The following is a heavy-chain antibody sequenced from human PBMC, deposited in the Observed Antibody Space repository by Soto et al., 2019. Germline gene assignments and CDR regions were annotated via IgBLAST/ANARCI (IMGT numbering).Heavy chain of an antibody. CDR2: ISGDGSAT. CDR1: GFRFWTYS. D-gene: IGHD5-12*01. J-gene: IGHJ3*01. Sequence: EVKLLESGGGLVQPGESLRLSCAASGFRFWTYSMSWVRQAPGKGLEWVSGISGDGSATSYADSQKGRFTVSRDNSKDTLFLQMNTLRVEATAVYCCAKTRLYDNNDYHRDGFDVWGPGTAVTVS. CDR3: AKTRLYDNNDYHRDGFDV. V-gene: IGHV3-23*01.